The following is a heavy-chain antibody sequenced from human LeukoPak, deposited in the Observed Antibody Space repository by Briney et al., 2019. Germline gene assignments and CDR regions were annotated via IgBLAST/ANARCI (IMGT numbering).Heavy chain of an antibody. CDR2: INHSGST. CDR1: GGSFSGYY. CDR3: ARGRFLEWFPMHYFDY. J-gene: IGHJ4*02. Sequence: SETLSLXCAVYGGSFSGYYWSWIRQPPGKGLEWIGEINHSGSTNYNPSLKSRVTISVDTSKNQLSLKLSSVTAADTAVYYCARGRFLEWFPMHYFDYWGQGTLVTVSS. D-gene: IGHD3-3*01. V-gene: IGHV4-34*01.